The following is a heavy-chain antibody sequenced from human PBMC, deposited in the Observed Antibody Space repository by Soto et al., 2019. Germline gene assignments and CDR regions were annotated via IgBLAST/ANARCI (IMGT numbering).Heavy chain of an antibody. D-gene: IGHD5-18*01. V-gene: IGHV3-23*01. CDR1: GFTFSSYA. CDR2: ISGSGGST. Sequence: EVQLLESGGGLVQPGGSLRLSCAASGFTFSSYAMSWVRQAPGKGLEWVSAISGSGGSTYYADSVKGRFTISRDNSKNTLYLQMNSLRAKDTAVYYCANDSPQGYSYGLFDYWGQGTLVTVSS. J-gene: IGHJ4*02. CDR3: ANDSPQGYSYGLFDY.